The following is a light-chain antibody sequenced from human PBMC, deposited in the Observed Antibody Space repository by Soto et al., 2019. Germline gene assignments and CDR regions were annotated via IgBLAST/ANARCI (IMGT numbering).Light chain of an antibody. Sequence: IVMTQSPATLSVSPWDIATFSCRASQSVSSNLAWHQQKPGQAPRLLIYGASNRATGIPDRFSGSGSGTDFTLTISRLEPEDFAVYLCQQYSSSPLSFGGGTKVDIK. CDR1: QSVSSN. CDR3: QQYSSSPLS. J-gene: IGKJ4*01. CDR2: GAS. V-gene: IGKV3-20*01.